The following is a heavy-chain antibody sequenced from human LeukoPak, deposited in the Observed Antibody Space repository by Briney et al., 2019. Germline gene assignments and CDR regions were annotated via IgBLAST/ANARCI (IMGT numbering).Heavy chain of an antibody. Sequence: GGSLRLSCAASGFTFSSYSMNWVRQAPGKGLEWVSYISSSSSTIYYADSVKGRFTVSRDNAKNSQYLQINSLRAEDTAIYYCARGLHSRLYDSSGYYPYWGQGTLVTVSS. V-gene: IGHV3-48*01. CDR2: ISSSSSTI. CDR3: ARGLHSRLYDSSGYYPY. D-gene: IGHD3-22*01. CDR1: GFTFSSYS. J-gene: IGHJ4*02.